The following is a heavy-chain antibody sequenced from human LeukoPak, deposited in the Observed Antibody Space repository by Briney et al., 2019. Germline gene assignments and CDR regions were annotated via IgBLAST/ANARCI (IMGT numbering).Heavy chain of an antibody. CDR2: IIWNGISA. J-gene: IGHJ3*01. CDR1: GFTFDHYG. Sequence: GGSLRLSCAASGFTFDHYGMSWVRQAPGKGLEWVSGIIWNGISAGYVESVKGRLTISRDNAKKSLYLQMNSLRVEDTALYYCARDLPDYGDYSGYAFDFWGQGTVVTVSS. V-gene: IGHV3-20*04. D-gene: IGHD4-17*01. CDR3: ARDLPDYGDYSGYAFDF.